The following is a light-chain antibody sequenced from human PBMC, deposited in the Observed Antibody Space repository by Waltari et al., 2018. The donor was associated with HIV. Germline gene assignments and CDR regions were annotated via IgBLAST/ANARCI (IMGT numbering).Light chain of an antibody. V-gene: IGKV1-39*01. CDR3: QQSYSTPRT. CDR1: QPISSY. Sequence: DIQMTQSPSSLSASVGDRVPITCRASQPISSYLNWYQQKPGKAPMLLIYGASTLHSGVPSRFSGSGSGTDFTLTISSLQPEDFATYYCQQSYSTPRTFGQGTKLEIK. J-gene: IGKJ2*01. CDR2: GAS.